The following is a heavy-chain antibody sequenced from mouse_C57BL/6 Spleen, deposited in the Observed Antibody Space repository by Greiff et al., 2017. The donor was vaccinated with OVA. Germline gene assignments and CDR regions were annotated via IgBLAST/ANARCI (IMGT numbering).Heavy chain of an antibody. CDR3: ARECYYGNRADY. CDR1: GYAFSSSW. D-gene: IGHD2-1*01. J-gene: IGHJ2*01. Sequence: VQLQQSGPELVKPGASVKISCKASGYAFSSSWMNWVKQRPGQGLEWIGRIYPGDGDTNYNGKFKGKATLTADKSSSTAYMQLSSLRSVDSAVYTSARECYYGNRADYWGQGTTLTVSS. V-gene: IGHV1-82*01. CDR2: IYPGDGDT.